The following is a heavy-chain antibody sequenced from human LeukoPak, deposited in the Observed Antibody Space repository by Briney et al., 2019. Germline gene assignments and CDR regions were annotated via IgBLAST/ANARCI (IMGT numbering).Heavy chain of an antibody. CDR1: GFTFSSYG. D-gene: IGHD3-3*01. J-gene: IGHJ6*02. Sequence: GGSLRLSCAASGFTFSSYGMHWVRQAPGKGLEWVAVIWYDGSNKYYADSVKGRFTISRDNSKNTLYLQMNSLRAEDTAVYYCAFPYDFWSGYLDYYGMDVWGQGTTVTVSS. CDR3: AFPYDFWSGYLDYYGMDV. CDR2: IWYDGSNK. V-gene: IGHV3-33*01.